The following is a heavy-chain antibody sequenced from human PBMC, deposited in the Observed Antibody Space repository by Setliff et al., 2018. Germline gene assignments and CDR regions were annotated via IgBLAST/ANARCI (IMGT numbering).Heavy chain of an antibody. Sequence: ASVKVSCKVSGYTLTELSMHWVRQAPGKGLEWMGGFDPEDGETIYAQKSQGRVTMTEDTSTDTAYMELSSLRSEDTAVYYCATMHIVVVIAISDHAFDIWGQGTMVTVSS. D-gene: IGHD2-21*01. J-gene: IGHJ3*02. V-gene: IGHV1-24*01. CDR3: ATMHIVVVIAISDHAFDI. CDR1: GYTLTELS. CDR2: FDPEDGET.